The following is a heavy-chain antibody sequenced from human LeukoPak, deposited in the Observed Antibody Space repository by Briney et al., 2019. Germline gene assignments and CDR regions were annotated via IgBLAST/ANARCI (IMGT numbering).Heavy chain of an antibody. D-gene: IGHD6-19*01. Sequence: GESLKISCKRSGYSFTSYWIGWVRQMPGKGLEWMGIIYPGDSDTRYSPSFQGQVTISADKSISTAYLQWSSLKASDTAMYYCARNIAVAGTGGDYWGQGTLVTVSS. CDR1: GYSFTSYW. J-gene: IGHJ4*02. CDR2: IYPGDSDT. CDR3: ARNIAVAGTGGDY. V-gene: IGHV5-51*01.